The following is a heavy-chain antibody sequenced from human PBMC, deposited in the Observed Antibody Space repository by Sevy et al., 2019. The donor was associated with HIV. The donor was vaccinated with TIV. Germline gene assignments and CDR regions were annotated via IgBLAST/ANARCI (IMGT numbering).Heavy chain of an antibody. D-gene: IGHD3-16*02. CDR3: ATSSIMITFGGVIVIRGHDAFDI. CDR1: GYTLTELS. V-gene: IGHV1-24*01. J-gene: IGHJ3*02. CDR2: FDPEDGET. Sequence: ASVKVSCKVSGYTLTELSMHWVRQAPGKGLEWMGGFDPEDGETIYAQKHQGRVTMTEDTSTDAAYMELRSLRSEDTAVYYCATSSIMITFGGVIVIRGHDAFDIWGQGTMVTVSS.